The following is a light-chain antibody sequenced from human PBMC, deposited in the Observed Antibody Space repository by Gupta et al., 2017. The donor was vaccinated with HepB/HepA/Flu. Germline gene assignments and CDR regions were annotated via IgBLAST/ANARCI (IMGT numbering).Light chain of an antibody. Sequence: QPVLTQSSSASASLGSSVKLTCTLSSGHSSYIIALHLQQPGKAPRYLMKLEGSGSYNKGSGVPDRFSGSSSGADRYLTISNLQSEDEADYYCETWDINTHGGVFGGGTKLTVL. J-gene: IGLJ2*01. CDR1: SGHSSYI. V-gene: IGLV4-60*03. CDR2: LEGSGSY. CDR3: ETWDINTHGGV.